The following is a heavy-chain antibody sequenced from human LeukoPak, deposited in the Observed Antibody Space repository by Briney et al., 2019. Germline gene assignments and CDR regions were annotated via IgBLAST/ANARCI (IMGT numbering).Heavy chain of an antibody. J-gene: IGHJ5*02. CDR1: GGSISSHY. V-gene: IGHV4-59*11. CDR2: IYYSGST. Sequence: SETLSLTCTVSGGSISSHYWSWIRQPPGKGLEWIGYIYYSGSTNYNPSLKSRVTISVDTSKNQFSLKLSSVTAADTAVYYCARDRFFSNSLYNWFDPWGQGTLVTVSS. D-gene: IGHD6-6*01. CDR3: ARDRFFSNSLYNWFDP.